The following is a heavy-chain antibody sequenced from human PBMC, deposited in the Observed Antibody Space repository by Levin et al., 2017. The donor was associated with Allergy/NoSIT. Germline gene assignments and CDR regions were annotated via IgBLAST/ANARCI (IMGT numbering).Heavy chain of an antibody. D-gene: IGHD3-9*01. CDR3: ARRVLRYFDWLSHNWFDP. J-gene: IGHJ5*02. V-gene: IGHV4-34*01. CDR2: INHNGNT. Sequence: SCAVYGGSFSDYYWSWIRQPPGKGLEWIGEINHNGNTNYNPALKSRVTISVDTSKNQFSLKMRSVTAADTAVYYCARRVLRYFDWLSHNWFDPWGQGTLVTVSS. CDR1: GGSFSDYY.